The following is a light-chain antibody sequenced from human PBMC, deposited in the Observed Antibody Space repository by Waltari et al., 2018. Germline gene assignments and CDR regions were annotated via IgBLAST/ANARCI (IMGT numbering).Light chain of an antibody. Sequence: DVVLTQFPLSLPVRLGQPASISCRSGRSLVHSDGNTRLAWFHHRPGQSPRRLIYHVSKRESGVPDRFSGSGSDTGFTLRITRVEAEDVGIYYCAQTTFWPHTFGQGTKLEI. J-gene: IGKJ2*01. V-gene: IGKV2-30*02. CDR2: HVS. CDR3: AQTTFWPHT. CDR1: RSLVHSDGNTR.